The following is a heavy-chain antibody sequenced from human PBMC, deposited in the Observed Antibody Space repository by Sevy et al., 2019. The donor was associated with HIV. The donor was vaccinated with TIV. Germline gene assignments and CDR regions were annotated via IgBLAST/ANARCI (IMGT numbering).Heavy chain of an antibody. V-gene: IGHV4-59*01. D-gene: IGHD2-8*02. Sequence: SETLSLTCTVSNGSISSYFWSWIRQPPGKGLEWIGYVYNNGNTNYNPSLKSRVTMSIDTSNNKFFLRLTSVTAADTAVYYCARVRKLVVGGSGFHSGYWGQGHLVTVSS. CDR3: ARVRKLVVGGSGFHSGY. CDR1: NGSISSYF. J-gene: IGHJ4*02. CDR2: VYNNGNT.